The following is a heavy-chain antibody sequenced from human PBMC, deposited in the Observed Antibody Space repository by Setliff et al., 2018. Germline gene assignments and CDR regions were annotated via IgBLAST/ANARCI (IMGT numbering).Heavy chain of an antibody. CDR3: ARDGGWFGAQSYYYYGMDV. CDR1: GYTFTSYA. V-gene: IGHV1-3*01. CDR2: INAGNGNT. Sequence: ASVKVSCKASGYTFTSYAMHWVRQAPGQRLEWMGWINAGNGNTKYSQKFQGRVTITRDTSASTAYMELSSLRSEDTAVYYCARDGGWFGAQSYYYYGMDVWGQGTTVTVSS. J-gene: IGHJ6*02. D-gene: IGHD3-10*01.